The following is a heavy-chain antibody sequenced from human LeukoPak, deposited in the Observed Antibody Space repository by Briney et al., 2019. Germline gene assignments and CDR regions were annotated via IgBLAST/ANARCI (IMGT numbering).Heavy chain of an antibody. V-gene: IGHV4-39*01. Sequence: SETLSLTCTVSGGSISSSSYYWGWIRQPPGKGLEWIGSIYYSGSTYYNPSLKSRVTISVDTSKNQFSLKLSSVTAADTAVYYCASRTPKTNGYCSGGSCYSRGPFDYWGQGTLVTVSS. CDR3: ASRTPKTNGYCSGGSCYSRGPFDY. J-gene: IGHJ4*02. CDR2: IYYSGST. D-gene: IGHD2-15*01. CDR1: GGSISSSSYY.